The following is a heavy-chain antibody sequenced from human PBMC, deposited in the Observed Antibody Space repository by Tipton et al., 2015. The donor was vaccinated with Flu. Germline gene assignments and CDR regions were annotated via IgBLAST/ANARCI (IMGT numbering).Heavy chain of an antibody. V-gene: IGHV4-4*07. D-gene: IGHD2-15*01. CDR3: AREEYSSGGTCYEGWFDP. CDR1: GGSISSYY. CDR2: IYTSGST. Sequence: LRLSCIVSGGSISSYYWSWIRQPAGKGLEWIGRIYTSGSTNYNPSLKSRVTMSVDTSKNQFSLKLSSVTAADTAVYYCAREEYSSGGTCYEGWFDPWGQGTLVTVSS. J-gene: IGHJ5*02.